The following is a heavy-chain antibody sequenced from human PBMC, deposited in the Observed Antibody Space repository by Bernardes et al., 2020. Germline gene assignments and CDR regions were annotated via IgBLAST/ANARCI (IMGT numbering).Heavy chain of an antibody. V-gene: IGHV1-8*01. D-gene: IGHD1-26*01. J-gene: IGHJ6*02. Sequence: ASVKVCCKASGYTFTAYDISWVRQATGQGLEWMGWMNPNSGNTGYAQKFQGRVTMTRDTSISTAYMELSSLTSDDTAVYFCAIIMVGPTNYYYYYGMDVWGQGTTVTVSS. CDR2: MNPNSGNT. CDR1: GYTFTAYD. CDR3: AIIMVGPTNYYYYYGMDV.